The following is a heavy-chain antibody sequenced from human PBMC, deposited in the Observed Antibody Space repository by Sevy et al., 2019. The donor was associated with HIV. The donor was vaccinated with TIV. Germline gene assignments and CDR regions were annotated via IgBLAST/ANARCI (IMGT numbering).Heavy chain of an antibody. CDR2: ISATGGST. J-gene: IGHJ4*02. D-gene: IGHD2-21*02. CDR1: GFTLGSYT. Sequence: GGSLRLSCAASGFTLGSYTMNWARQAPGEGLEWVASISATGGSTYYADSVKGRFTISRDVSKGLLYLQMNSLTAEDTAIFYCAKTLQKLPFHPHYFDYWGQGTLVTVSS. V-gene: IGHV3-23*01. CDR3: AKTLQKLPFHPHYFDY.